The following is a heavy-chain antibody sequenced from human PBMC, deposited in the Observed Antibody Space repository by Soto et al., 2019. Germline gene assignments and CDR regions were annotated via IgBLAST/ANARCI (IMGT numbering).Heavy chain of an antibody. V-gene: IGHV1-2*04. CDR3: ARGAATTMIVVVYFAY. Sequence: ASVKVSCKASGYTFTGYYMHWVRQAPGQGLEWMGWINPNSGGTNYAQKFQGWVTMTRDTSISTAYMELSRLRSDDTAVYYCARGAATTMIVVVYFAYWGQGTLVTVSS. CDR1: GYTFTGYY. D-gene: IGHD3-22*01. CDR2: INPNSGGT. J-gene: IGHJ4*02.